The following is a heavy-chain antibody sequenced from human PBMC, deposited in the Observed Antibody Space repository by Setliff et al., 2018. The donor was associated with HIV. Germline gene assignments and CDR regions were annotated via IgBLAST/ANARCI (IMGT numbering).Heavy chain of an antibody. CDR1: GGSIRSGSYY. CDR2: IYTNGYT. V-gene: IGHV4-61*09. Sequence: SETLSLTCTVSGGSIRSGSYYWTWIRQPAGKGPEWIGHIYTNGYTNYNPSLKSRVTISVDTSRGQFSLQLTSVTAADTAVYYCARAPPGIQNDAFDVWGQGTMVTVS. J-gene: IGHJ3*01. CDR3: ARAPPGIQNDAFDV.